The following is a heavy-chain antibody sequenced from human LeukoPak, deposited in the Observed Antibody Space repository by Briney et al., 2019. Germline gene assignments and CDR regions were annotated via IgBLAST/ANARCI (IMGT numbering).Heavy chain of an antibody. CDR2: ISYDGSNK. V-gene: IGHV3-30*18. J-gene: IGHJ4*02. D-gene: IGHD5-24*01. CDR3: AKDREKWLQWDYFDC. Sequence: GRSLRLSCAASGFTFSSYGMHWVRQAPGKGLEWVAVISYDGSNKYYADSVKGRFTISRDNSKNTLYLQMNSLRAEDTAVYYCAKDREKWLQWDYFDCWGQGTLVTVSS. CDR1: GFTFSSYG.